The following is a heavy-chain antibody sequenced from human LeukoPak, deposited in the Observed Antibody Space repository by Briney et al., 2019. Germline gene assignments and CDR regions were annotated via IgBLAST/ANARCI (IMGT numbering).Heavy chain of an antibody. J-gene: IGHJ5*02. CDR3: ASNIIAAAGDKQLKRWFDP. Sequence: SETLSLTCTVSGGSISSSPYYWGWIRQPPGKGLVWIGSMYYGGSTYYNPSLESRITISVDASKNQFSLKLTSVTAADTAVYYCASNIIAAAGDKQLKRWFDPWGQGTLVTVSS. CDR1: GGSISSSPYY. V-gene: IGHV4-39*01. CDR2: MYYGGST. D-gene: IGHD6-13*01.